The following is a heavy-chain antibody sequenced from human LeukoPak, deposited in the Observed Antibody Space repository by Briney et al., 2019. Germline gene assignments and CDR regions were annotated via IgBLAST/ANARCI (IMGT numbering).Heavy chain of an antibody. CDR3: TLRGYGGNSPAFDF. D-gene: IGHD4-23*01. J-gene: IGHJ3*01. V-gene: IGHV3-15*01. CDR1: GFSVSEAW. Sequence: GGSLRLSCEASGFSVSEAWMTWVRQAPGKGLEWVGRIKSKNDGGTTDYGAPVKGRVTMSRDDSKNTLYLQMNSLKTEDAAVYYCTLRGYGGNSPAFDFWGQGTMVTVSS. CDR2: IKSKNDGGTT.